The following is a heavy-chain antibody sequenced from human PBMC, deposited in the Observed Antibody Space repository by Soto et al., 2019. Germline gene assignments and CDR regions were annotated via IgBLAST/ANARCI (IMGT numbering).Heavy chain of an antibody. CDR2: ISGSGGST. Sequence: GESLKISCAASGFTFSSYAMSWVRQAPGKGLEWVSAISGSGGSTYYADSVKGRFTISRDNSKNTLYLQMNSLRAEDTAVYYCAKIRYYDILTGYRYYFDYWGQGTLVTVS. CDR3: AKIRYYDILTGYRYYFDY. J-gene: IGHJ4*02. CDR1: GFTFSSYA. V-gene: IGHV3-23*01. D-gene: IGHD3-9*01.